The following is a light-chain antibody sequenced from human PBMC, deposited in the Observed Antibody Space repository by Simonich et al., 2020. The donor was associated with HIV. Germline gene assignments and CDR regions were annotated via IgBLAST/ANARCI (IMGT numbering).Light chain of an antibody. CDR3: QQYNNWPPLT. Sequence: ETVMTQSPATLSVSPGERAILSCRASQSVSSNLAWYQQKPGQAPRLLIYGASIRATAFPARFSGSGSGTEFTLTISSMQSEDFAVYYCQQYNNWPPLTFGGGTKVEIK. V-gene: IGKV3-15*01. CDR1: QSVSSN. CDR2: GAS. J-gene: IGKJ4*01.